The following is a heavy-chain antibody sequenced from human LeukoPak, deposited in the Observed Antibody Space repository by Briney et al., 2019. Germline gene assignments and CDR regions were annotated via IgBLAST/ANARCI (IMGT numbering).Heavy chain of an antibody. J-gene: IGHJ5*02. CDR2: IYYSGGT. CDR3: ARLDILTAANFDP. D-gene: IGHD3-9*01. CDR1: GGSISSGNYY. V-gene: IGHV4-31*03. Sequence: PSETLPLTCTVSGGSISSGNYYWSWLRQHPGKGLEWIGYIYYSGGTQYNPSLKSRLTISVDTSKNQFSLRLSSVTAADTAVYYCARLDILTAANFDPWGQGTLVTVSS.